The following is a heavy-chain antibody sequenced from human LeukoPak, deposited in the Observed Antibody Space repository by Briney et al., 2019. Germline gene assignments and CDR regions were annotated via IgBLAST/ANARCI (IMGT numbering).Heavy chain of an antibody. CDR1: GFTFRKYW. CDR2: IAANGNDK. V-gene: IGHV3-7*03. J-gene: IGHJ4*02. Sequence: GGSLRLSCAASGFTFRKYWMAWVRQAPGQGLEWVATIAANGNDKDYEDSVKGRFTIFRDNAENSLSLQIDSLRAEDTALYYRVREVFFQFDSWGQGALVTVSS. CDR3: VREVFFQFDS.